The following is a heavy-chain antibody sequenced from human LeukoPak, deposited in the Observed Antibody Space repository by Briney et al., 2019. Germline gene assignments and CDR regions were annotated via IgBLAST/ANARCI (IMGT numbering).Heavy chain of an antibody. CDR2: ISYDGSNK. Sequence: PGGSLRLSCAASGFTFSSYAMHWVRQAPGKGLEWVAVISYDGSNKYYADSVKGRFTISRDKSKNTLWLQMDSLRTDDTAVYYCARGTVGDEYWGQGTLVTVSS. D-gene: IGHD3-16*01. J-gene: IGHJ4*02. CDR1: GFTFSSYA. V-gene: IGHV3-30*14. CDR3: ARGTVGDEY.